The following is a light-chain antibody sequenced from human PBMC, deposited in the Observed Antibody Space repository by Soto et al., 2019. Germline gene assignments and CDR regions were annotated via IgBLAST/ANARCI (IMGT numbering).Light chain of an antibody. V-gene: IGLV1-44*01. J-gene: IGLJ1*01. CDR3: AVWDDSLNGCV. Sequence: QPVLTQPPSVSATPGQRVTISCSGSSSNIGSNTVNWYRQLPETAPKLLIYSNTQRPSGVPDRFSGSKSGTSASLAISGLQSEDEADYYCAVWDDSLNGCVFGTGTKLTVL. CDR1: SSNIGSNT. CDR2: SNT.